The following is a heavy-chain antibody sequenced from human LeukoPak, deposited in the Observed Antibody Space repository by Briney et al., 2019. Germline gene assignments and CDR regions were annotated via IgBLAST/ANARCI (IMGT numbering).Heavy chain of an antibody. Sequence: GGSLRLSCAASGFTFSYLVMHWVRQAPGKGLEWVAFVHLDGNTKYYADSVKGRFTISRDNSKNTLDLQMDSLRAEDTAIYYCAKEDQGRRTAFDHWGQGALVTVSS. CDR2: VHLDGNTK. CDR3: AKEDQGRRTAFDH. CDR1: GFTFSYLV. V-gene: IGHV3-30*02. D-gene: IGHD2-21*02. J-gene: IGHJ4*02.